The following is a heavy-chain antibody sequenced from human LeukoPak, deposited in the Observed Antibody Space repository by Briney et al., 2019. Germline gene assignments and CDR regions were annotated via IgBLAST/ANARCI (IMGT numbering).Heavy chain of an antibody. V-gene: IGHV3-23*01. J-gene: IGHJ4*02. Sequence: GGSLRLSCAASGFTFSSYAMSWVRQAPGKGLEWVSAISGSGGSTYYADSVKGRFTISRDNSKNTLYLQMNSLRAEDTAVYYCVKDRTPTITMVRGVPFDYWGQGTLVTVSS. D-gene: IGHD3-10*01. CDR3: VKDRTPTITMVRGVPFDY. CDR2: ISGSGGST. CDR1: GFTFSSYA.